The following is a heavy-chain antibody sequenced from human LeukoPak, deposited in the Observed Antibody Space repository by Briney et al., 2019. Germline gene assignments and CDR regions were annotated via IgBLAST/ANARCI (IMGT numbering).Heavy chain of an antibody. D-gene: IGHD1-26*01. V-gene: IGHV1-46*01. CDR2: INPSGGST. Sequence: AASVKVSCKASGYTFTSYYMHWVRQAPGQGLEWMGIINPSGGSTSYAQKFQGRVTMTRDTSTSTVYMELSSLRSEDTAVYYCARVHILRIVGAAWDAFDIWGQGTMVTVSS. J-gene: IGHJ3*02. CDR1: GYTFTSYY. CDR3: ARVHILRIVGAAWDAFDI.